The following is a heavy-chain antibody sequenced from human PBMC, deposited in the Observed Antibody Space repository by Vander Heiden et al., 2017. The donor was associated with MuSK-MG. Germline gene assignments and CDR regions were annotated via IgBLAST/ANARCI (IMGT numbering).Heavy chain of an antibody. CDR1: GFTFSSYA. CDR3: AKDEMVVPAAATGFDY. J-gene: IGHJ4*02. V-gene: IGHV3-23*01. D-gene: IGHD2-2*01. Sequence: EVQLLESGGGLVQPGGSLRLSCAASGFTFSSYAMSWVRQAPGKGLEWVSAISGSGGSTYYADSVKGRFTISRDNSKNTLYLQMNSLRAEDTAVYYCAKDEMVVPAAATGFDYWGQGTLVTVSS. CDR2: ISGSGGST.